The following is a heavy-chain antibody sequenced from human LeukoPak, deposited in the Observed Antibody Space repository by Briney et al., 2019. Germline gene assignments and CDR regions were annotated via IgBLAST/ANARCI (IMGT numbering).Heavy chain of an antibody. CDR3: ARLSSSWYYTAPCYFDY. J-gene: IGHJ4*02. CDR2: IYYSGST. CDR1: GGSISSYY. V-gene: IGHV4-59*08. D-gene: IGHD6-13*01. Sequence: SETLSLTCTVSGGSISSYYWSWIRQPPGKGLEWIGYIYYSGSTNYNPSLKSRVTISVDTSKNQFSLKLSSVTAADTAVYYCARLSSSWYYTAPCYFDYWGQGTLVTVSS.